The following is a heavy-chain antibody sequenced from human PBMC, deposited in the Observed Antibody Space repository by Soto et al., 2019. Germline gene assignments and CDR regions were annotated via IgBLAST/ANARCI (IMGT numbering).Heavy chain of an antibody. J-gene: IGHJ4*02. D-gene: IGHD5-18*01. CDR1: GFTFNNYW. CDR2: INDDGSTT. CDR3: ARVSDTAMVFDY. V-gene: IGHV3-74*01. Sequence: GSLRLSCAASGFTFNNYWIHWVRQVPGKGLVWVSRINDDGSTTNYADSVKGRFTISRDNAKNTVYLQMNSLRAEDTAVYYCARVSDTAMVFDYWGQGTLVTVSS.